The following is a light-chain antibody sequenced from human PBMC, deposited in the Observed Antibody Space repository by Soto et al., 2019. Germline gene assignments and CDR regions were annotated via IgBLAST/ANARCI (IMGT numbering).Light chain of an antibody. Sequence: EIVMTQSPGTLSVSPGERATLSCRASQNVDSSLAWYQQKPGQAPRLLIFGASTRATGVPATFSGSGSGTEFTLTISSLQSYDFAAYYCQQYRYWPPTFGQGTTVEIK. CDR2: GAS. J-gene: IGKJ1*01. V-gene: IGKV3-15*01. CDR1: QNVDSS. CDR3: QQYRYWPPT.